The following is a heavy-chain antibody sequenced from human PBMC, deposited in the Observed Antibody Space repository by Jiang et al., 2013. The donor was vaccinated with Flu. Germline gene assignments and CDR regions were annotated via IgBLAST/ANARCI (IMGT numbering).Heavy chain of an antibody. Sequence: GSGLVKPSGTLSLTCAVSGGSISSSNWWSWVRQPPGKGLEWIGEIYHSGSTNYNPSLKSRVTISVDKSKNQFSLKLSSVTAADTAVYYCARDLGGLGVTAKKGLDYWGQGTLVTVSS. CDR1: GGSISSSNW. V-gene: IGHV4-4*02. D-gene: IGHD2-21*02. CDR2: IYHSGST. CDR3: ARDLGGLGVTAKKGLDY. J-gene: IGHJ4*02.